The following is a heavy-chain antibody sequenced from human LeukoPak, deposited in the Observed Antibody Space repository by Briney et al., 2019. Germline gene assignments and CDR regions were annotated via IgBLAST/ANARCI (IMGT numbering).Heavy chain of an antibody. Sequence: PGGSLRLSRAASGFSFSTSHMKWVRQAPGKGLEWISYISADSSAIYYADSVKGRFTISRDNAKNSVYLQMNSLRDEDTAVYYCARDKSHWSIDYWGQGTLVTVSS. D-gene: IGHD2-8*02. V-gene: IGHV3-48*02. CDR3: ARDKSHWSIDY. J-gene: IGHJ4*02. CDR1: GFSFSTSH. CDR2: ISADSSAI.